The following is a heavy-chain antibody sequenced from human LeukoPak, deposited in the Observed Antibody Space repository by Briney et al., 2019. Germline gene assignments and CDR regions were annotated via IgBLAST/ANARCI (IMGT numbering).Heavy chain of an antibody. J-gene: IGHJ4*02. V-gene: IGHV3-30*01. CDR1: GFTFSSYA. CDR3: ARDRSLGSSTSCYIY. CDR2: ISYDGSNK. Sequence: PGGSLRLSCAASGFTFSSYAMHWVRQAPGKGLEWVAVISYDGSNKYYADSVKGRFTISRDNSKNTLYLQMNSLRAEDTAVYYCARDRSLGSSTSCYIYWGQGTLVTVSS. D-gene: IGHD2-2*01.